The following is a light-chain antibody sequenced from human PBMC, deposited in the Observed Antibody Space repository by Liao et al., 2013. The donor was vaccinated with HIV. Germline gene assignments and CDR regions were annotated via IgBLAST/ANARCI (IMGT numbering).Light chain of an antibody. CDR3: QVWDSNSDHPYV. J-gene: IGLJ1*01. Sequence: SYVLTQSPSVSVAPGKTARIICGGNNIGSKSVHWYQQKPGQAPVLVVYYDTGRPSGIPERFSGSNSGNTATLSISRVEAGDEADYYCQVWDSNSDHPYVFGTGTRVTVL. CDR2: YDT. CDR1: NIGSKS. V-gene: IGLV3-21*01.